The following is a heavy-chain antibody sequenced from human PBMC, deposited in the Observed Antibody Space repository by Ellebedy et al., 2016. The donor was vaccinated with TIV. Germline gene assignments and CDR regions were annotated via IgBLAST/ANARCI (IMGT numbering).Heavy chain of an antibody. V-gene: IGHV3-30-3*01. CDR1: GFTFSSYA. Sequence: GGSLRLSCAASGFTFSSYAMHWVRQAPGKGLEWVAVISYDGSNKYYADSVRGRFTISRDNSKNTLFLQMHNLRAEDTALYYCSTLSGVSPGGVEYWGLGTLVTVSS. J-gene: IGHJ4*02. CDR2: ISYDGSNK. CDR3: STLSGVSPGGVEY. D-gene: IGHD2/OR15-2a*01.